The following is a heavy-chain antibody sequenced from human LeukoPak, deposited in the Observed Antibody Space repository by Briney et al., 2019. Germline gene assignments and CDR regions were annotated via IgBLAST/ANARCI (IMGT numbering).Heavy chain of an antibody. J-gene: IGHJ4*02. CDR3: AKRVTVTTKYFDS. Sequence: PGGSLRLSCAASGFIFSAYAMSWVCQAPGQGLEWVSVIGTGGETHYADSVRGRFTISRNNFKNTLYLQMNSLRAEDTAVYYCAKRVTVTTKYFDSWGQGTLVTVSS. CDR2: IGTGGET. D-gene: IGHD4-17*01. CDR1: GFIFSAYA. V-gene: IGHV3-23*01.